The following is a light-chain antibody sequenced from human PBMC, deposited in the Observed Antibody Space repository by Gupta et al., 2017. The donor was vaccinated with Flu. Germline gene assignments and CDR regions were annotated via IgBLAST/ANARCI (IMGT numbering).Light chain of an antibody. J-gene: IGKJ4*01. CDR1: QSVSSY. Sequence: EIVLTHSPATLSLSPGERATLSGRASQSVSSYLAWYQQKPGQAPRLLIYDASNRATGIPARFSGSGSGTDFTLTISSLEPEDFAVYYCQQRSTWPFTFGGGTKVEIK. CDR2: DAS. V-gene: IGKV3-11*01. CDR3: QQRSTWPFT.